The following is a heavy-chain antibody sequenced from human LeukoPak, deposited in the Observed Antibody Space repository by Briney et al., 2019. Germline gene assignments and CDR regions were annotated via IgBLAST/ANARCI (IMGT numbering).Heavy chain of an antibody. V-gene: IGHV4-38-2*02. CDR2: IYHSGST. J-gene: IGHJ4*02. CDR3: ARDIVTVAGHFDY. Sequence: PSETLSLTCTVSGYSISSGYYWGWIRQPPGKGLEWIGSIYHSGSTYYNPSLKSRVTISVDTSKNQFSLKLSSVTAADTAVYYCARDIVTVAGHFDYWGQGTLVTVSS. CDR1: GYSISSGYY. D-gene: IGHD6-19*01.